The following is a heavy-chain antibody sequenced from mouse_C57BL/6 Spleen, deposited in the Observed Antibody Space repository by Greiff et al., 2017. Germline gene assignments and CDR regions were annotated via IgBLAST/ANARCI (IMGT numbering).Heavy chain of an antibody. J-gene: IGHJ1*03. D-gene: IGHD1-1*01. CDR2: ISSGSSTI. CDR1: GFTFSDYG. V-gene: IGHV5-17*01. Sequence: EVQGVESGGGLVKPGGSLKLSCAASGFTFSDYGMHWVRQAPEKGLEWVAYISSGSSTIYYADTVNGRFTISRDNAKNTLFLQMTSLRSEDTAMYYCARGDYYGSSPWYFDVWGTGTTVTVSS. CDR3: ARGDYYGSSPWYFDV.